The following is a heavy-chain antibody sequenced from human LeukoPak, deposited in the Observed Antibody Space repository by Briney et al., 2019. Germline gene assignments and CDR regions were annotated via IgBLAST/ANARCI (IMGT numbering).Heavy chain of an antibody. CDR2: INHSGST. Sequence: PSETLSLTCAVYGGSFSGYYWSWIRQPPGKGLEWIGEINHSGSTNYNPSLKSRVTISVDTSKNQFSLKLSSVTAADTAVYYCARVYTFRRGYYSYYGMDVWGQGTTVTVSS. CDR3: ARVYTFRRGYYSYYGMDV. D-gene: IGHD3-3*01. CDR1: GGSFSGYY. V-gene: IGHV4-34*01. J-gene: IGHJ6*02.